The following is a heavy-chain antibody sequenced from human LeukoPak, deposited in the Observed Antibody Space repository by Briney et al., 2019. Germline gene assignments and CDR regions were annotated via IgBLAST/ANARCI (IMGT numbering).Heavy chain of an antibody. Sequence: SAKVSCKASGGTFITYAISWVRQAPGQGLEWMGGIIPILGTTNYAQKFQGRVTITTDESTSKAYMEVSSLRSEDTAVYYCARDVSDELRAALYNWFDPWGQGTLVTVSS. D-gene: IGHD2-15*01. V-gene: IGHV1-69*05. CDR3: ARDVSDELRAALYNWFDP. CDR1: GGTFITYA. CDR2: IIPILGTT. J-gene: IGHJ5*02.